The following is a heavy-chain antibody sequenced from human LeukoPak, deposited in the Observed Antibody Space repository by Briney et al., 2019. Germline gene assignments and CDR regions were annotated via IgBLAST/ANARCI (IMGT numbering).Heavy chain of an antibody. CDR2: IYTSGSP. CDR3: ARDGQLVDDALDI. J-gene: IGHJ3*02. CDR1: GGSISSGSYY. Sequence: PSETLSLTCTVSGGSISSGSYYWSWIRQPAGKGLEWIGRIYTSGSPNYNPSLKSRVTISIDTSKSQLSLKLNSVTAADTAVYYCARDGQLVDDALDIWGQGTMVTVSS. V-gene: IGHV4-61*02. D-gene: IGHD6-6*01.